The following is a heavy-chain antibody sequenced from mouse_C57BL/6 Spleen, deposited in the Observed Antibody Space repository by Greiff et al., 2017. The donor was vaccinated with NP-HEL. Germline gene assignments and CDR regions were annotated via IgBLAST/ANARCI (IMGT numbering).Heavy chain of an antibody. Sequence: VQLQQSGTVLARPGASVKMSCKTSGYTFTSYWMHWVKQRPGQGLEWIGAIYPGNSDTSYNQKFKGKAKLTAVTSASTAYMELSSLTNEDSAVYYCTRSDGSSSHWYFDVWGTGTTVTVSS. CDR3: TRSDGSSSHWYFDV. D-gene: IGHD1-1*01. CDR1: GYTFTSYW. V-gene: IGHV1-5*01. CDR2: IYPGNSDT. J-gene: IGHJ1*03.